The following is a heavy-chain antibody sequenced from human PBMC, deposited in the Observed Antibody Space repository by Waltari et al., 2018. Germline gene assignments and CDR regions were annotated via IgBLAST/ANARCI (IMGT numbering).Heavy chain of an antibody. CDR1: GGSISSYY. Sequence: QVQLQESGPGLVKPSETLSLTCTVSGGSISSYYWSWIRQPAGKGLEWIGRIYTSGSTNYNPSLKSRVTMSVDTSKNQFSLKLSSGTAADTAVYYCARDRRGIVGEMNYFDYWGQGTLVTVSS. J-gene: IGHJ4*02. CDR3: ARDRRGIVGEMNYFDY. V-gene: IGHV4-4*07. D-gene: IGHD1-26*01. CDR2: IYTSGST.